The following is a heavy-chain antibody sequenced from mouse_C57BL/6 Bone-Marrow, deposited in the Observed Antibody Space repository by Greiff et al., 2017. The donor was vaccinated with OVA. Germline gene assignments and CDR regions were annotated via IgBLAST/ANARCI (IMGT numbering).Heavy chain of an antibody. CDR3: TRVRTSWFAY. CDR1: GFTFSSYA. CDR2: ISSGGAYI. V-gene: IGHV5-9-1*02. Sequence: EVNVVESGEGLVKPGGSLKLSCAASGFTFSSYAMSWVRQTPEKRLEWVAYISSGGAYIYYADTVKGRFSISRDNARNTLYLQMSSLKSEDTAMYYCTRVRTSWFAYWGQGTLVTVSA. J-gene: IGHJ3*01.